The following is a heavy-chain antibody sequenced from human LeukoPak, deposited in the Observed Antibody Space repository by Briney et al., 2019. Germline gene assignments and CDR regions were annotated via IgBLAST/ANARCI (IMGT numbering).Heavy chain of an antibody. CDR1: GDSVSSNSAA. J-gene: IGHJ5*02. CDR3: AREEEIAGAGYLGWFDP. V-gene: IGHV6-1*01. Sequence: SQTLSLTCAISGDSVSSNSAAWNWIKQSPSRGLEWLGRTYYRSKWYNDYAVSVKSRITINPDTSKNQFSLQLNSVTPEDTAVYYRAREEEIAGAGYLGWFDPWGQGTLVTVSS. CDR2: TYYRSKWYN. D-gene: IGHD6-13*01.